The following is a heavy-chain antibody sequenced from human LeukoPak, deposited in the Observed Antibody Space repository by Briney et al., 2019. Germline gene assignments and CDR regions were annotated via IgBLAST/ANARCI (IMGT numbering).Heavy chain of an antibody. V-gene: IGHV3-48*03. CDR3: AAGGYFDRFDY. CDR1: GFTFSSYE. Sequence: GGSLRLSCAASGFTFSSYEMNWVRQAPGKGLEWVSYISSSGSTIYYADSVKGRFTISRGNAKNSLYLQMNSLRAEDTAVYYCAAGGYFDRFDYWGQGTLVTVSS. D-gene: IGHD3-9*01. J-gene: IGHJ4*02. CDR2: ISSSGSTI.